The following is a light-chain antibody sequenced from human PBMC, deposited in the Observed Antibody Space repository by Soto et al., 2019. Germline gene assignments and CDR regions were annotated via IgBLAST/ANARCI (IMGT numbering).Light chain of an antibody. J-gene: IGKJ4*01. Sequence: EIVFTQFPATLSLSPGDGATLSCRASQSVSSYLAWYQQKRGQAPRLLIYDSSHRATGVPARFSGSGSGTDFSLIISSLEPEDFAVYYCQQRSVWPLTFGGGTKVDIK. CDR3: QQRSVWPLT. CDR1: QSVSSY. V-gene: IGKV3-11*01. CDR2: DSS.